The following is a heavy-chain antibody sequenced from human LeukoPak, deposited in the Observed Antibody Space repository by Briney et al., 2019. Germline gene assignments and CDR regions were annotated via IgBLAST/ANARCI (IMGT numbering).Heavy chain of an antibody. CDR2: ISGSGGST. J-gene: IGHJ5*02. CDR3: AKDRDYGDYNWFDP. D-gene: IGHD4-17*01. V-gene: IGHV3-23*01. Sequence: GXXLRLSCXXSXXTFSSYAXSWVRQAPGKGVEWVSAISGSGGSTYYADSVKGRFTISRDNSKNTLYLQMNSLRAEDTAVYYCAKDRDYGDYNWFDPWGQGTLVTVSS. CDR1: XXTFSSYA.